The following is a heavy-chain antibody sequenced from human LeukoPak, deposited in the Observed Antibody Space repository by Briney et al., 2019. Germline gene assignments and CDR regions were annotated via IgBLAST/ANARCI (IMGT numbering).Heavy chain of an antibody. V-gene: IGHV4-30-4*01. Sequence: PSQTLSLTCTVSGGSISSGDYYWSWIRQPPGKGLEWIGYIYYSGSTYNNPSLKSRVTISVDTSKNQFSLKLSSVTAADTAVYYCARVLRYGFTDYWGQGTLVTVSS. D-gene: IGHD4-17*01. J-gene: IGHJ4*02. CDR1: GGSISSGDYY. CDR2: IYYSGST. CDR3: ARVLRYGFTDY.